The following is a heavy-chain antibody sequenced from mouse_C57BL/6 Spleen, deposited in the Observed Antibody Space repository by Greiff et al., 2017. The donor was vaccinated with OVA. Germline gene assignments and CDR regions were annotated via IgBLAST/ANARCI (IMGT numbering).Heavy chain of an antibody. CDR2: IDPETGGT. D-gene: IGHD2-5*01. Sequence: VQLQQSGAELVRPGASVTLSCKASGYTFTDYEMHWVKQTPVHGLEWIGAIDPETGGTAYNQKFKGKAILTADKSSSTAYMELRSLTSEDSAVYYCTRYYSNYEFAYGGQGTLVTVSA. CDR3: TRYYSNYEFAY. CDR1: GYTFTDYE. V-gene: IGHV1-15*01. J-gene: IGHJ3*01.